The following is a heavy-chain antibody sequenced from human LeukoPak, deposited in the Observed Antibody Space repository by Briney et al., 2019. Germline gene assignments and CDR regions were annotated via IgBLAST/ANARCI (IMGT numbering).Heavy chain of an antibody. V-gene: IGHV3-23*01. CDR3: AKELRSISATTGFDY. J-gene: IGHJ4*02. CDR1: GFTFSNFH. Sequence: AGGSLRLSCAASGFTFSNFHMTWVRQSPGKGLEWVSAISDSGGNTWYADSVKGRFTISRDNSENTVYLQMNSLRAEDTAVYYCAKELRSISATTGFDYWGQGTLVTVSS. CDR2: ISDSGGNT. D-gene: IGHD1-20*01.